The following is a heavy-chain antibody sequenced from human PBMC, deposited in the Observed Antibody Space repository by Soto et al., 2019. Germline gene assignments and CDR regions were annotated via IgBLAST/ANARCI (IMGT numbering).Heavy chain of an antibody. CDR1: GYSFTSYY. D-gene: IGHD3-22*01. Sequence: ASVKVSCKACGYSFTSYYMHWVRQAPGQGLEWMGIINPSGGSTSYAQKFQGRVTMTRDTSTSTVYMELSSLRSEDTAVYYCARSEGPYDSSGYSARLYYYYYYGMDVWGQGTTVTVSS. V-gene: IGHV1-46*01. CDR3: ARSEGPYDSSGYSARLYYYYYYGMDV. CDR2: INPSGGST. J-gene: IGHJ6*02.